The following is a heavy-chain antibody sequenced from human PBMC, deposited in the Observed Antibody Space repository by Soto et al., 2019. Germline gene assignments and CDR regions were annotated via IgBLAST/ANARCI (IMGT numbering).Heavy chain of an antibody. Sequence: QVQLQESGPGLVKPSDTLSLTCAVSGYSISSSNWWGWIRQPPGKGLEWIGYIYYSGTTYYNPSLKSRVTLSVDTSTHQFPLKLASVTAVDAAVYYCASREIQGPIDYWGQGTLVTVSS. J-gene: IGHJ4*02. CDR1: GYSISSSNW. V-gene: IGHV4-28*01. CDR2: IYYSGTT. D-gene: IGHD1-26*01. CDR3: ASREIQGPIDY.